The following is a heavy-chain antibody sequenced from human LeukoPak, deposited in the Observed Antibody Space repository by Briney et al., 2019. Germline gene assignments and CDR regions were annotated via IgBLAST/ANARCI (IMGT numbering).Heavy chain of an antibody. J-gene: IGHJ6*04. V-gene: IGHV3-23*01. Sequence: GGSLRLSCVASGFTFSSYAMSWVRQAPGKGLEWVSTISGSGSNTYYADSVKGRFTISRDNSKNTLYLQMNSLRAEDTAVYYSYCSNSSCYAANGLDVGGKGTTVTVSA. CDR2: ISGSGSNT. CDR1: GFTFSSYA. CDR3: YCSNSSCYAANGLDV. D-gene: IGHD2-2*01.